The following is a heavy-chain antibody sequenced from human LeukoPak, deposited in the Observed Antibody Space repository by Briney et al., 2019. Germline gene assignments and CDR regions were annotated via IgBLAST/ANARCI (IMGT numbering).Heavy chain of an antibody. Sequence: SETLSLTCTVSGGSISSGGYYWSWIRQHPGKGLEWIGYIYYSGSTYYNPSLKSRVTISVDTSKNQFSLKLSSVTAADTAVYYCARDLVSGYGDYALRGMAFAIWGQGTVVTVSS. D-gene: IGHD4-17*01. J-gene: IGHJ3*02. CDR3: ARDLVSGYGDYALRGMAFAI. CDR1: GGSISSGGYY. CDR2: IYYSGST. V-gene: IGHV4-31*03.